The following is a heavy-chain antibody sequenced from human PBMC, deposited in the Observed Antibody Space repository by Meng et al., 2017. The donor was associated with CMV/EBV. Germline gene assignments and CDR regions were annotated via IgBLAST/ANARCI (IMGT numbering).Heavy chain of an antibody. V-gene: IGHV4-30-4*08. CDR2: IYYSGST. J-gene: IGHJ5*02. CDR1: GGSISSGDYY. CDR3: ASTRYGTDFWSGLGPDEKNWFDP. Sequence: LRLSCTVSGGSISSGDYYWSWIRQPPGKGLEWIGYIYYSGSTYYNPSLKSRVTISVDTSKNQFSLKLSSVTAADTAVYYCASTRYGTDFWSGLGPDEKNWFDPWGQGTLVTSPQ. D-gene: IGHD3-3*01.